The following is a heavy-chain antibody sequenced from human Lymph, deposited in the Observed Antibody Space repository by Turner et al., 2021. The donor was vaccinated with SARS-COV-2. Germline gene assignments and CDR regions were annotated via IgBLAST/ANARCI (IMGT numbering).Heavy chain of an antibody. D-gene: IGHD3-22*01. Sequence: EVQLLESGGGLVQPVGSLRLSCAASGFTFSSYAMSWVRQAPGKGLEWVSAMSGSGGSTDYADSVKGRFTIYRDNSKNTLDLQMNSLRAEDTDVYDCAKNEMAMIEVVITRFDYWGQGTLVTVSS. CDR1: GFTFSSYA. CDR2: MSGSGGST. V-gene: IGHV3-23*01. J-gene: IGHJ4*02. CDR3: AKNEMAMIEVVITRFDY.